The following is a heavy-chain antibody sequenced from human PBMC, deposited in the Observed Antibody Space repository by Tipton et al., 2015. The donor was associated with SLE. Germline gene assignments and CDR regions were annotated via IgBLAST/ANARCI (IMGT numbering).Heavy chain of an antibody. CDR3: ARAESGCSDDACYI. V-gene: IGHV5-51*01. Sequence: QLVQSGAEVKKPGESLKISCKGSGYSFTSYSIGWVRQMPGKGLEWMGIIFPGDSDTRYSPYFQGQVAISADKSISTAYLQWTSLKASDTAMYYCARAESGCSDDACYIWGQGTMVTVSS. CDR2: IFPGDSDT. J-gene: IGHJ3*02. D-gene: IGHD1-26*01. CDR1: GYSFTSYS.